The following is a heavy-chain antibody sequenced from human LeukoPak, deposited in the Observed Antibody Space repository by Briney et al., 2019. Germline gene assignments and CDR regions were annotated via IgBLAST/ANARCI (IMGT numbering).Heavy chain of an antibody. CDR1: GYTFTSYG. CDR2: ICAYNGNT. V-gene: IGHV1-18*01. CDR3: ARDRVINYYYYGMDV. J-gene: IGHJ6*02. D-gene: IGHD2-21*01. Sequence: GASVKVSCKASGYTFTSYGISWVRQAPGQGLEWMGWICAYNGNTNYAQKLQGRVTMTTDTSTSTAYMELRSLRSDDTAVYYCARDRVINYYYYGMDVWGQGTTVTVSS.